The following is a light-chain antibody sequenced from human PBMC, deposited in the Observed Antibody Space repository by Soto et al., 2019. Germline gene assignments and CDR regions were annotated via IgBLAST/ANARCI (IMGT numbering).Light chain of an antibody. Sequence: QSALTQPASVSGSPGQSITISCTGTSSDVGGYNYVSWYQQHPGKAPKLMIYDVSNRPSGVSNRFSGSKSGNTGSLTISGLQAEDEAGYYCSSYTSSSTVVFGGGTKLTVL. CDR1: SSDVGGYNY. CDR2: DVS. CDR3: SSYTSSSTVV. V-gene: IGLV2-14*01. J-gene: IGLJ2*01.